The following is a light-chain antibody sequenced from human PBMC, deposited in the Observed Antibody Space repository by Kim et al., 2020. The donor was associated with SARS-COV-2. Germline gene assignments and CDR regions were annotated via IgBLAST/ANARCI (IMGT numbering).Light chain of an antibody. CDR3: QQVNSYPNS. CDR2: AAS. CDR1: QGISSY. V-gene: IGKV1-9*01. J-gene: IGKJ2*03. Sequence: SASIGDIVTITCRASQGISSYLAWYQQKSGKAPKLLIYAASTLQSGVPSRFSGSGSGTEFTLTISSLQPEDFATYYCQQVNSYPNSFGQGTKLEI.